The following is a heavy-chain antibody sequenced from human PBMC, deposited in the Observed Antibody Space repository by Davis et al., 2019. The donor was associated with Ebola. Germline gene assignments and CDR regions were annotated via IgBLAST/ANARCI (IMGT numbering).Heavy chain of an antibody. J-gene: IGHJ3*02. CDR3: AKDFDLWSGYFGGFDI. D-gene: IGHD3-3*01. Sequence: HTGGSLRLSCAASGFTFSSYWMHWVRQAPGKGLVWVSRINSDGSSTSYADSVKGRFTISRDNSKNTLYLQMTTLRAEDTAVYYCAKDFDLWSGYFGGFDIWGQGTKVTVSS. V-gene: IGHV3-74*01. CDR2: INSDGSST. CDR1: GFTFSSYW.